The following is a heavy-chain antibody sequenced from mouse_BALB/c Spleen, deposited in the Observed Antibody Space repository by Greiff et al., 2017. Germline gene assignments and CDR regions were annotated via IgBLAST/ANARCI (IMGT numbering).Heavy chain of an antibody. D-gene: IGHD2-14*01. CDR1: GFNIKDTY. V-gene: IGHV14-3*02. J-gene: IGHJ3*01. CDR2: IDPANGNT. Sequence: EVQLQQSGAELVKPGASVKLSCTASGFNIKDTYMHWVKPRPEQGLEWIGRIDPANGNTKYDPKFQGKATITADTSSNTAYLQLSSLTSEDTAVYYCASSYYRYDWFAYWGQGTLVTVSA. CDR3: ASSYYRYDWFAY.